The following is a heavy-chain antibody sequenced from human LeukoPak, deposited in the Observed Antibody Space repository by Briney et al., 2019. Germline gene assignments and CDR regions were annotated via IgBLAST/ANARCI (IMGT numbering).Heavy chain of an antibody. V-gene: IGHV1-69*01. CDR3: ARGGVGQLGS. CDR2: IIPIFGTA. CDR1: GGTFSSYA. D-gene: IGHD6-6*01. J-gene: IGHJ5*02. Sequence: SETVSCKASGGTFSSYAISWVRQAPGQGLEWMGGIIPIFGTANYAQKFQGRVTITADESTSTAYMELSSLRSEDTAVYYCARGGVGQLGSWGQGTLVTVSS.